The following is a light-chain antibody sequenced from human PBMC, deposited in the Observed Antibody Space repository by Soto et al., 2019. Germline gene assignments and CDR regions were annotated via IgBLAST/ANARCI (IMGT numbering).Light chain of an antibody. CDR1: QNIITF. J-gene: IGKJ5*01. CDR2: AAS. CDR3: QQGYDTPIT. V-gene: IGKV1-39*01. Sequence: DIEMTQSPSSLSASVGDRVTITCRASQNIITFLNWYQQKRGQAPKFXIYAASSLQSGVPSRFSGRGAGTDCTLTITSLQPEDVETDFCQQGYDTPITFGQGTRLEI.